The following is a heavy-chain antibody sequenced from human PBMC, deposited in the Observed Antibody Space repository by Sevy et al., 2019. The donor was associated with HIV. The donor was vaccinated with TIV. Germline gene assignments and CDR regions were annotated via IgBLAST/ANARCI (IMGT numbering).Heavy chain of an antibody. J-gene: IGHJ6*02. CDR2: ISSSSYI. Sequence: GGSLRLSCAASGFTSSSYSMNWVRQAPGKGLEWVSSISSSSYIYYADSVKGRFTISRDNAKNSLYLQMNSLRAEDTAVYYCARDPREGYYGSGSYYTPKPYGMDVWGQGTTVTVSS. CDR3: ARDPREGYYGSGSYYTPKPYGMDV. D-gene: IGHD3-10*01. CDR1: GFTSSSYS. V-gene: IGHV3-21*01.